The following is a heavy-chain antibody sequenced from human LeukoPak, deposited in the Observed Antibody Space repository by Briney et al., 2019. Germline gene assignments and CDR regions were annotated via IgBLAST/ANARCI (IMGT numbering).Heavy chain of an antibody. CDR3: ARGTSIVRGIIDY. Sequence: GASVKVSCKASGYTFTGYYMHWVRQAPGQGLEWMGWINTDSGGTNYAQKFQGRVTLTRDTSITTAYMELSRLRSDDTAVYYCARGTSIVRGIIDYWGRGTLVTVSS. V-gene: IGHV1-2*02. D-gene: IGHD3-10*01. CDR1: GYTFTGYY. J-gene: IGHJ4*02. CDR2: INTDSGGT.